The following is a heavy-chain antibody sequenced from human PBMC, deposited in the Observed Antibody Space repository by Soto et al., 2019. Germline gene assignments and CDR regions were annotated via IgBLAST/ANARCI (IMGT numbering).Heavy chain of an antibody. CDR3: ARDTLARGVEDV. D-gene: IGHD3-10*01. Sequence: LSLTCTVSGGSVSSVSYYWSWIRQPPGKGLEWIGNIYYSGITNYNPSLKSRVTMSVDTSRNQLSLKLSSVTAADTAVYYCARDTLARGVEDVWGQGTTVTVSS. CDR1: GGSVSSVSYY. J-gene: IGHJ6*02. V-gene: IGHV4-61*01. CDR2: IYYSGIT.